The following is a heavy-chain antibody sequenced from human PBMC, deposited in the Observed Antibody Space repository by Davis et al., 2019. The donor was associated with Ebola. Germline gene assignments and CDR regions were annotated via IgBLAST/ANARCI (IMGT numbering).Heavy chain of an antibody. CDR1: GFTFSSYA. J-gene: IGHJ4*02. D-gene: IGHD4-17*01. Sequence: GESLKISCAASGFTFSSYAMHWVRQAPGKGLEWVSTISGSGAYTYHADSVKGRFTISRDNAKNSLYLQMNSLRAEDTAVYHCARDIGRSTVTVTWGQGTLVTVSS. CDR2: ISGSGAYT. V-gene: IGHV3-21*01. CDR3: ARDIGRSTVTVT.